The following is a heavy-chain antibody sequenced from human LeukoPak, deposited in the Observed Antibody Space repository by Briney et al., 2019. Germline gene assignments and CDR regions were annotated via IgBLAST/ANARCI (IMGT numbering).Heavy chain of an antibody. CDR2: IYYSGST. V-gene: IGHV4-59*01. CDR1: GGSMSGYY. J-gene: IGHJ6*03. D-gene: IGHD2-2*01. Sequence: PSETLSLTCTVSGGSMSGYYWSWIRQPPEKGLEWIGYIYYSGSTNYNPSLQSRVTISLHTSTNQFSLRLSSVTAADTAVYYCARGREDIVVVPAAAYYYYMDVWGKGTTVTVSS. CDR3: ARGREDIVVVPAAAYYYYMDV.